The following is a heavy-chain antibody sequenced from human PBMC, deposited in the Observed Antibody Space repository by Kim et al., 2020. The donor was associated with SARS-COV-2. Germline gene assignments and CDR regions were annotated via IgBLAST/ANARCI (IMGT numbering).Heavy chain of an antibody. CDR1: GFTFSNAW. J-gene: IGHJ6*02. CDR2: IKSKTDGGTT. CDR3: TTVPGDIARRQGGYYYYGMDV. V-gene: IGHV3-15*01. Sequence: GGSLRLSCAASGFTFSNAWMSWVRQAPGKGLEWVGRIKSKTDGGTTDYAAPVKGRFTISRDDSKNTLYLQMNSLKTEDTAVYYCTTVPGDIARRQGGYYYYGMDVWGQGTTVTVSS. D-gene: IGHD2-15*01.